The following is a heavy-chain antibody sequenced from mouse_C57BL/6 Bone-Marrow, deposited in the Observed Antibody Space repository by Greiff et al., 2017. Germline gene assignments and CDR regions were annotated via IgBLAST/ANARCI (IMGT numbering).Heavy chain of an antibody. CDR1: GYTLTRHG. CDR3: ARYDGDYVPYYYAMDY. CDR2: SYPRSGNP. D-gene: IGHD2-3*01. J-gene: IGHJ4*01. V-gene: IGHV1-81*01. Sequence: VQLQVSGAELARPGASVKLSCQASGYTLTRHGISWVKQRTGQGLAWIGASYPRSGNPDYNEKFKGKATRTADKSSSTAYMELRSLTSEDSAGYFCARYDGDYVPYYYAMDYGGQGTSVTGSS.